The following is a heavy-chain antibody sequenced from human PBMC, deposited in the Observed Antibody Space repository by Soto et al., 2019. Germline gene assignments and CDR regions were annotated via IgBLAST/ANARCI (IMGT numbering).Heavy chain of an antibody. V-gene: IGHV1-18*04. CDR3: ARASIRGVTSSP. J-gene: IGHJ5*02. D-gene: IGHD3-10*01. CDR1: GYTFTSYG. Sequence: QVHLVQSGAEVRKPGASVKVSCKASGYTFTSYGISWVRQAPGQGLEWMGWINGFSSNTHYAENLQGRVTKTTDTVKSTAYMELRSLRSDDTAMYYCARASIRGVTSSPWGQGTLVTVSS. CDR2: INGFSSNT.